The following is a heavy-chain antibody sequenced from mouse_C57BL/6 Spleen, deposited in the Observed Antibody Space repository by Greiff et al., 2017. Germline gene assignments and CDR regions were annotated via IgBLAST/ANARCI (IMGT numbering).Heavy chain of an antibody. V-gene: IGHV1-55*01. J-gene: IGHJ3*01. CDR1: GYTFTSYW. D-gene: IGHD1-1*01. Sequence: VQLQQSGAELVKPGASVKMSCKASGYTFTSYWITWVKQRPGQGLEWIGDIYPGSGSTNYNEKFKSKATLTVDTSSSTAYMQLSSLTSEDSAVYYCAREDYYGSSYAAYWGQGTLVTVSA. CDR3: AREDYYGSSYAAY. CDR2: IYPGSGST.